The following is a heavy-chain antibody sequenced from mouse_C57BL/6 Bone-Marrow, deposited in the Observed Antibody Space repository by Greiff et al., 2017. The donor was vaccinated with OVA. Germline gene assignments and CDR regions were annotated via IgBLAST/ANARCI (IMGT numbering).Heavy chain of an antibody. CDR2: IDPANGNT. CDR1: GFNIKNTY. CDR3: ASGGTTVVAPHWYFDV. D-gene: IGHD1-1*01. J-gene: IGHJ1*03. V-gene: IGHV14-3*01. Sequence: DVQLVESVAELVRPGASVKLSCTASGFNIKNTYMHWVKQRPEQGLEWIGRIDPANGNTKYAPKFQGKATITADTSSNTAYLQLSSLTSEDTAIYYCASGGTTVVAPHWYFDVWGTGTTVTVSS.